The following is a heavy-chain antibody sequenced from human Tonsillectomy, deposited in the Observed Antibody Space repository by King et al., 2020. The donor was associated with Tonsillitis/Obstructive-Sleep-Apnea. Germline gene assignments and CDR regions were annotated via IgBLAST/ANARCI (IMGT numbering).Heavy chain of an antibody. J-gene: IGHJ2*01. CDR3: ARSRDTAMVDWYFDL. CDR2: IYSGGST. Sequence: VQLVESGGGLIQPGGSLRLSCAASGFTVSSNYMSWVRQAPGKGLEWVSVIYSGGSTYYADSVKGRFTISRDNSKNTLYLQMNSLRAEDTAVYYCARSRDTAMVDWYFDLWGRGTLVTVSS. D-gene: IGHD5-18*01. V-gene: IGHV3-53*01. CDR1: GFTVSSNY.